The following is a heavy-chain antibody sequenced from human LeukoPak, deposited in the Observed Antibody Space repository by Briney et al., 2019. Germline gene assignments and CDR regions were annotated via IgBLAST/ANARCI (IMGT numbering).Heavy chain of an antibody. D-gene: IGHD2-21*02. V-gene: IGHV4-39*01. CDR1: GGSISSSGYY. CDR3: ARHGDFGGYYAMDV. J-gene: IGHJ6*02. Sequence: SETLSLTCTVSGGSISSSGYYWGWIRQPPGRGLERIATIYYTGASYYNPSLKSRLTISLDTSKNQFSLKLTSVTAADTAIYYCARHGDFGGYYAMDVWGQGTTVTVSS. CDR2: IYYTGAS.